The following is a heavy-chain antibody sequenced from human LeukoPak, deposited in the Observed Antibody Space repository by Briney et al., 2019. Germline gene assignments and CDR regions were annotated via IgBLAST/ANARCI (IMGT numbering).Heavy chain of an antibody. V-gene: IGHV1-24*01. D-gene: IGHD1-1*01. CDR2: FDPEDGET. CDR1: GYTLTELS. CDR3: ATVVDHWNDFDY. Sequence: ASVKVSCKVSGYTLTELSMHWVRQAPGKGLEWMGGFDPEDGETIYAQKFQGRVTMTGDTSTDTAYMELSSLRSEDTAVYYCATVVDHWNDFDYWGQGTLVTVSS. J-gene: IGHJ4*02.